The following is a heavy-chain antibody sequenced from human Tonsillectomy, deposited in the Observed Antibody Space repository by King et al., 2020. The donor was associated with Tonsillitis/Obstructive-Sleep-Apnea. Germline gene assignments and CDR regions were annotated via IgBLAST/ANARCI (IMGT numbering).Heavy chain of an antibody. CDR2: IDHSGST. CDR1: GGSFSGYY. D-gene: IGHD1-26*01. Sequence: VQLQQWGAGLLKPSETLSLTCAVYGGSFSGYYWSWIRQTPGKGLEWIGEIDHSGSTKFNPSLRSRVTISVDVSKSQFSLKLTSVTAADTAVYYCARWDGLPGANGMDVWGQGTTVTVSS. J-gene: IGHJ6*02. CDR3: ARWDGLPGANGMDV. V-gene: IGHV4-34*01.